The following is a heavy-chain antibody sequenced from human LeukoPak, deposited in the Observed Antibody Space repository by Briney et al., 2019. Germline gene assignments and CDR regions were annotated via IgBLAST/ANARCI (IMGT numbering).Heavy chain of an antibody. CDR1: GYSIGSGYC. CDR3: ASTATTALFDY. J-gene: IGHJ4*02. Sequence: SETLSLTCAVSGYSIGSGYCWGWIRQPPGKGLEWIGSIYHSGSTYYNPSLKSRVTISVDTSKNQFSLKLSSVTAADTAVYYCASTATTALFDYWGQGTLVTVSS. CDR2: IYHSGST. V-gene: IGHV4-38-2*01. D-gene: IGHD1-7*01.